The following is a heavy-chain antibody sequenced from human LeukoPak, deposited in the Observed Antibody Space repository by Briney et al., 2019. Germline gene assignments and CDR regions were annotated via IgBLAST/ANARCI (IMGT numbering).Heavy chain of an antibody. Sequence: VASVKVSCKASGGTFSSYAISWVRQAPGQGLEWMGRIIPILGIANYAQKFQGRVTITADKSTSTAYMELSSLRSEDTAVYYCARDLLAAAGPGPGYWGQGTLVTVSS. CDR2: IIPILGIA. D-gene: IGHD6-13*01. J-gene: IGHJ4*02. CDR3: ARDLLAAAGPGPGY. CDR1: GGTFSSYA. V-gene: IGHV1-69*04.